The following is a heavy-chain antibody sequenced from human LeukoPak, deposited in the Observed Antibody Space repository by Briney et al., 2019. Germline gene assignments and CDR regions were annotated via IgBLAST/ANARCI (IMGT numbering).Heavy chain of an antibody. J-gene: IGHJ6*03. V-gene: IGHV1-2*06. CDR3: ARDRQQLVFYYYYMDV. CDR2: INTNSGGT. D-gene: IGHD6-13*01. Sequence: ASVKVSCKASGYTFTGYYMHWVRQAPGQGLEWMGRINTNSGGTNYAQKFQGGVTMTRDTSISTAYMELSRLRSDDTAVYYCARDRQQLVFYYYYMDVWGKGTTVTVSS. CDR1: GYTFTGYY.